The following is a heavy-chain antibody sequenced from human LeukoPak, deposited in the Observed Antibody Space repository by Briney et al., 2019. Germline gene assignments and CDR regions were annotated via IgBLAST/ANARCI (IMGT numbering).Heavy chain of an antibody. Sequence: SVKVFCKASGGTFSSYAISWVRQAPGQGLEWMGRIIPTLGIANYAQKFQGRVTITADKSTSTAYMELSSLRSEDTAVYYCARGADYYGSAGNRNDYWGQGTLVTVSS. D-gene: IGHD3-10*01. V-gene: IGHV1-69*04. J-gene: IGHJ4*02. CDR2: IIPTLGIA. CDR3: ARGADYYGSAGNRNDY. CDR1: GGTFSSYA.